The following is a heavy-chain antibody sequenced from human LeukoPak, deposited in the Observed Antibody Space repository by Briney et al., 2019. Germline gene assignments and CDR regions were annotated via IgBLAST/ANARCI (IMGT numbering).Heavy chain of an antibody. Sequence: ASVKVSCKASGGTFSSYAISWVRQAPGQGLEWMGGIIPIFGTATYAQKFQGRVTITADESTGTAYMELSSLRSEDTAVYYCARDRPGRYCSTISCYSASPFDPWGQGTLVTVSS. CDR3: ARDRPGRYCSTISCYSASPFDP. J-gene: IGHJ5*02. D-gene: IGHD2-2*02. V-gene: IGHV1-69*13. CDR2: IIPIFGTA. CDR1: GGTFSSYA.